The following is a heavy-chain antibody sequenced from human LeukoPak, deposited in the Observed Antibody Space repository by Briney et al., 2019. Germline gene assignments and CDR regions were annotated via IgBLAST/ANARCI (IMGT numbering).Heavy chain of an antibody. J-gene: IGHJ4*02. D-gene: IGHD1-26*01. CDR1: GFTLSSYL. CDR3: VRYLSGSYSLEY. V-gene: IGHV3-30-3*01. Sequence: GGSLRLSCAVSGFTLSSYLMHWVRQAPGKGLEWVSLISHDGSNRWYADSVKGRFTISRDTSMNTLYLQMNSLRTEDTAVYYCVRYLSGSYSLEYWGQGTLVTVSS. CDR2: ISHDGSNR.